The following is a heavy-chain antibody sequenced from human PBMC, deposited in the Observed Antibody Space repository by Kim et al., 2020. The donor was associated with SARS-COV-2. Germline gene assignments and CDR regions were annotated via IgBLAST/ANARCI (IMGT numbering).Heavy chain of an antibody. CDR3: ARDLLAARPLRAFDI. Sequence: PSLKSRVTISVDTSKNQFSLKLSSVTAADTAVYYCARDLLAARPLRAFDIWGQGTMVTVSS. D-gene: IGHD6-6*01. V-gene: IGHV4-39*07. J-gene: IGHJ3*02.